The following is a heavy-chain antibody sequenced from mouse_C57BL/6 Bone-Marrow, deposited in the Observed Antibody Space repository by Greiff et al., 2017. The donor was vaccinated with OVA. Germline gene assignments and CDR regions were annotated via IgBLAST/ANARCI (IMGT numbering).Heavy chain of an antibody. CDR2: ISDGGSYT. CDR1: GFTFSNYA. CDR3: AGYANAYAMDD. D-gene: IGHD2-10*02. V-gene: IGHV5-4*01. Sequence: EVHLVESGGGLVKPGGSLKLSCAASGFTFSNYAMSWVRQTPEKRLEWVATISDGGSYTYYPDNVKGRFTISRDNAKNNLYLQRSHLKSEDTAMYYCAGYANAYAMDDWGQGTSVTVSS. J-gene: IGHJ4*01.